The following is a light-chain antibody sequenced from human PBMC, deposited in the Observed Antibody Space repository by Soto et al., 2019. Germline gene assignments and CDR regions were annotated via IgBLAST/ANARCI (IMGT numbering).Light chain of an antibody. CDR3: CSYASCCPVV. V-gene: IGLV2-11*01. Sequence: QSVLTQPRSVSGSPGQSVTISCTGTSSDVGGYNYVSWYQQHPGKAPKLMIFDVANRPSGISDRFSGSKSGNTASLTISGLQAEDEADYYCCSYASCCPVVFGGGTKLTVL. CDR1: SSDVGGYNY. J-gene: IGLJ2*01. CDR2: DVA.